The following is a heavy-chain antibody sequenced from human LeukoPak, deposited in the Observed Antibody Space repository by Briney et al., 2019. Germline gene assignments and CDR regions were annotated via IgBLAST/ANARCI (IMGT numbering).Heavy chain of an antibody. CDR3: ARSALIGAFDI. CDR1: GGSISSYC. V-gene: IGHV4-59*01. CDR2: IYYNGST. Sequence: PSETLSLTCTVSGGSISSYCWSWIRRPPGKGLGWIGYIYYNGSTNCNPSLKSRVTISVDTSKNQFSLKLSSVTAADTAVYYCARSALIGAFDIWGQGTMVTVSS. D-gene: IGHD3-22*01. J-gene: IGHJ3*02.